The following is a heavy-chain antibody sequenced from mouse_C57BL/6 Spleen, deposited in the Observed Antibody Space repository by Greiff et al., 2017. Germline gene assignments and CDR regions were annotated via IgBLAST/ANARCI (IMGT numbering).Heavy chain of an antibody. CDR2: IWGVGST. CDR1: GFSLTSYG. J-gene: IGHJ3*01. Sequence: ESGPGLVAPSQSLSITCTVSGFSLTSYGVDWVRQSPGKGLEWLGVIWGVGSTNYNSALKSRLSISKDNSKSQVFLKMNSLQTDDTAMYYCASGDYSNYRFAYWGQGTLVTVSA. D-gene: IGHD2-5*01. CDR3: ASGDYSNYRFAY. V-gene: IGHV2-6*01.